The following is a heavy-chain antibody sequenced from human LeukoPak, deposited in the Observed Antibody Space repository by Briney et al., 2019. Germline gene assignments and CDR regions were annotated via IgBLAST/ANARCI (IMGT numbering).Heavy chain of an antibody. Sequence: GGSLRLSCAASGFSISNYGMHWVRQAPGKGLEWVAVISYDGTKKYYEDSVKGRFTISRDNSKNTLYLEVHSLRAEDTAVYYCAKDHDYYDTSGFPFWGQGTLVTVSS. J-gene: IGHJ4*02. V-gene: IGHV3-30*18. CDR2: ISYDGTKK. D-gene: IGHD3-22*01. CDR1: GFSISNYG. CDR3: AKDHDYYDTSGFPF.